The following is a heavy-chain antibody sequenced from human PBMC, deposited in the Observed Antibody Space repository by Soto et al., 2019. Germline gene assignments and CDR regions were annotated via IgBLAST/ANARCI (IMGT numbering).Heavy chain of an antibody. CDR1: GFTFADYW. Sequence: GGSLRLSCAASGFTFADYWMHWVRQAPGKGLVWVSSINSGASDTRYADFVKGRFTMSRDNGRNTLYLQMHSLRAEDTAVYFCARDHFKWYGNPHTATPGDYWGQGTLVTVSS. J-gene: IGHJ4*02. D-gene: IGHD2-8*01. CDR2: INSGASDT. CDR3: ARDHFKWYGNPHTATPGDY. V-gene: IGHV3-74*01.